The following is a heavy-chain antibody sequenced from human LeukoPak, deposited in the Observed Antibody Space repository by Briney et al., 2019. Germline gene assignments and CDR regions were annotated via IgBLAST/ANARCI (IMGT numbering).Heavy chain of an antibody. V-gene: IGHV4-59*01. D-gene: IGHD2-15*01. CDR2: IYYSGST. J-gene: IGHJ4*02. CDR1: GGSISSYY. CDR3: GRSTPGYCSGGSCYGFGYFDY. Sequence: SETLSLTCTVSGGSISSYYWSWIRQPPGKGLEWIGYIYYSGSTNYNPSLKSRVTISVDTSKNQFSLKLSSVTAADTAVYYCGRSTPGYCSGGSCYGFGYFDYWGQGTLVTVSS.